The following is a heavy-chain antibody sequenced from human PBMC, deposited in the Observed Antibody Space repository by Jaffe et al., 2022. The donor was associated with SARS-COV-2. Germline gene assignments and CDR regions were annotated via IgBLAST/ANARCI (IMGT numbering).Heavy chain of an antibody. CDR3: ARSVTPHGGLDY. D-gene: IGHD2-15*01. V-gene: IGHV4-61*02. J-gene: IGHJ4*02. CDR2: VYTSGST. CDR1: GASVTSGSYY. Sequence: QVQLQESGPGLVKPLQTLSLSCNVSGASVTSGSYYWSWIRQPAGERLEWIGQVYTSGSTIYSPSLRSRATVSLDTSKNQVFLTVTSVTAADTAVYYCARSVTPHGGLDYWGLGTLVTVSS.